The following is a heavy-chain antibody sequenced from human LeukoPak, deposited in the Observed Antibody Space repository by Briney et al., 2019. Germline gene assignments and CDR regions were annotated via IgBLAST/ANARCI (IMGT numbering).Heavy chain of an antibody. D-gene: IGHD3-22*01. Sequence: PGGSLRLSCAASGFTFRDDSMNWVRQAPGQGLEWVSYISTSGNYIYYADSVKGRFTISRDNANNSLYLQMHSLRAEDTALYYCARGAYNSGGTHENWGQGTLVTVSS. CDR2: ISTSGNYI. J-gene: IGHJ4*02. V-gene: IGHV3-21*01. CDR1: GFTFRDDS. CDR3: ARGAYNSGGTHEN.